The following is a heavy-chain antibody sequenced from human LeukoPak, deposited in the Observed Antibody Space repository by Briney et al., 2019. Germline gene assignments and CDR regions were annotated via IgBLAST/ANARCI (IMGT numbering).Heavy chain of an antibody. V-gene: IGHV3-30*02. J-gene: IGHJ3*02. CDR1: GFTFSSYW. CDR2: IQFDGSKT. CDR3: AKDQRTSVTTGGVSSFDI. D-gene: IGHD4-17*01. Sequence: PGGSLRLSCAASGFTFSSYWMSWVRQAPGKGLEWVAFIQFDGSKTYYTDSVKGRFTISRDNSKNTLYLQMSSLRAEDTAVYYCAKDQRTSVTTGGVSSFDIWGQGTMVTVSS.